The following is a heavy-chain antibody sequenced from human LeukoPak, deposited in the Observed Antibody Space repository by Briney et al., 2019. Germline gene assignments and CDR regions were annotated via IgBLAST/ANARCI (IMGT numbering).Heavy chain of an antibody. CDR3: ARGSGAAAGNHYYFDY. J-gene: IGHJ4*02. Sequence: SETLSLTCAVYGGSFSGYYWSWIRQPPGKGLEWIGEINHSGSTNYNPSLKSRVTISVGTSKNQFSLKLSSVTAADTAVYYCARGSGAAAGNHYYFDYWGQGTLVTVSS. V-gene: IGHV4-34*01. CDR2: INHSGST. D-gene: IGHD6-13*01. CDR1: GGSFSGYY.